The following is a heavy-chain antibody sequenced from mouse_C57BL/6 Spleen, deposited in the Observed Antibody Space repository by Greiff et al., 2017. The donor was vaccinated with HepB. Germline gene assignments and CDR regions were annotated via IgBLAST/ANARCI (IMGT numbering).Heavy chain of an antibody. CDR2: IDPANGNT. J-gene: IGHJ4*01. D-gene: IGHD1-1*01. V-gene: IGHV14-3*01. Sequence: EVQLQQSVAELVRPGASVKLSCTASGFNIKNTYMHWVKQRPEQGLEWIGRIDPANGNTKYAPKFQGNATITAYTSSNTAYLQLSSLTSEDTAIYYCARLITTVVDAMDYWGQGTSVTVAS. CDR1: GFNIKNTY. CDR3: ARLITTVVDAMDY.